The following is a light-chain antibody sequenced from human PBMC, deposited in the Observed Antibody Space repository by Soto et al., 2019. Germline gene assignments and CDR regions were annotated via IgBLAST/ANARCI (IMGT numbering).Light chain of an antibody. CDR3: QQYNNWPRT. V-gene: IGKV3-15*01. J-gene: IGKJ1*01. CDR1: QSVGIK. CDR2: SSS. Sequence: EVVMTQSPATLSVSPAKRATLSSRASQSVGIKLAWYQQKPRQAPRLLMYSSSTRASGIPARFSGSGSATEFTLTIRSLQSEDFVVYYCQQYNNWPRTLGQGTKVDIK.